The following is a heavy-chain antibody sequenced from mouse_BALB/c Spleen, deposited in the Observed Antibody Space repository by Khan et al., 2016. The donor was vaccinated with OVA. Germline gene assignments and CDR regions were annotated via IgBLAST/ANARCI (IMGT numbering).Heavy chain of an antibody. CDR1: GYTFTDYY. J-gene: IGHJ3*01. D-gene: IGHD1-2*01. CDR3: ARRNYFGYTFAY. V-gene: IGHV1-77*01. Sequence: QVQLQQSGAELARPGASVTLSCKVSGYTFTDYYINWVKQRSGQGLEWIGEIFPGSGDTYYNAQFKGQATLTADKSCNADYKQLSSLTAEASAFYFGARRNYFGYTFAYWGQGTLVTVSA. CDR2: IFPGSGDT.